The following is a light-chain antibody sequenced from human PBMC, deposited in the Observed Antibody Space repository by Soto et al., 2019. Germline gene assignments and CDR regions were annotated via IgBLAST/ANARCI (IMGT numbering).Light chain of an antibody. CDR2: DVS. CDR1: SSDVGGYNY. Sequence: QSVLTQPASVSGSPGQSITISCTGTSSDVGGYNYVSWYQRHPGKAPKLTIYDVSNRPSGVSNRFSGSKSGNTASLTISGLQADDEADYYCSSYTSSRTLPYVFGTGTKVTGL. V-gene: IGLV2-14*03. CDR3: SSYTSSRTLPYV. J-gene: IGLJ1*01.